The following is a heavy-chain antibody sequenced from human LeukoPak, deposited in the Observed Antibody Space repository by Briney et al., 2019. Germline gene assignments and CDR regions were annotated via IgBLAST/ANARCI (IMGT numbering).Heavy chain of an antibody. CDR3: ASGGYTYHY. J-gene: IGHJ4*02. CDR1: GFTVSSNY. CDR2: MKQDGSEK. Sequence: GGSLRLSCAASGFTVSSNYMSWVRQAPGKGLEWVANMKQDGSEKYYVDSVKGRFTISRDNAKNSLYLQMTSLRADDTAVYYCASGGYTYHYWGQGTLVTVSS. D-gene: IGHD5-18*01. V-gene: IGHV3-7*02.